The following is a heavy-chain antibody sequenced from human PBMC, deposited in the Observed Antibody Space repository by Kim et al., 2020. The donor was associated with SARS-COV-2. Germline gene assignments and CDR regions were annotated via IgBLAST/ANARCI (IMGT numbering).Heavy chain of an antibody. V-gene: IGHV1-46*01. J-gene: IGHJ6*02. D-gene: IGHD3-16*02. Sequence: SYAQKFQGRVTMTRDTSTSTVYMELSSLRSEDTAVYYCARSEPSSLGMDVWGQGTTVTVSS. CDR3: ARSEPSSLGMDV.